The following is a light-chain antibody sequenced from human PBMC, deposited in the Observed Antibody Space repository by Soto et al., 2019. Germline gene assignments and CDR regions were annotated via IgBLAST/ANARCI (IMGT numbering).Light chain of an antibody. CDR1: QSVSSDY. Sequence: EIVLTQSPGTLSLSPGERATLSCRASQSVSSDYLAWYQQKPGQTPRLIIYGASSRATGIPDRFSGSGSGTDFTLTISGLEPEEFAVYYCQQYAGSPGTFGQGTKVEIK. J-gene: IGKJ1*01. V-gene: IGKV3-20*01. CDR3: QQYAGSPGT. CDR2: GAS.